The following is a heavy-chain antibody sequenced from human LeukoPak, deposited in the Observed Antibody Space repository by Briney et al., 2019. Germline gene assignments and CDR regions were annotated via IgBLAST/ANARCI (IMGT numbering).Heavy chain of an antibody. CDR3: ARDLVLRYFDWLRGNWYFDL. CDR1: GITFSSYG. Sequence: GGSLRLSCAASGITFSSYGMSWVRQAPGKGLEWVSGINWNGGSTGYADSVKGRFTISRDNAKNSLYLQMNSLRAEDTALYYCARDLVLRYFDWLRGNWYFDLWGRGTLVTVSS. V-gene: IGHV3-20*04. CDR2: INWNGGST. J-gene: IGHJ2*01. D-gene: IGHD3-9*01.